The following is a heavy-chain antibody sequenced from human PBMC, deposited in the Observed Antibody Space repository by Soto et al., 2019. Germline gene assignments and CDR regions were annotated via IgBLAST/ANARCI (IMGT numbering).Heavy chain of an antibody. CDR1: GFSFSNYA. V-gene: IGHV3-23*01. CDR2: NSAGGSNT. D-gene: IGHD6-6*01. Sequence: PGGSLRLSCAASGFSFSNYAMNWVRQAPGKGLEWVSANSAGGSNTNYADSVKGRFTISSDNSKNTLYLQMNGLRADDTAVYYCAKEYSTSFDYWGQGTPVTVSS. CDR3: AKEYSTSFDY. J-gene: IGHJ4*02.